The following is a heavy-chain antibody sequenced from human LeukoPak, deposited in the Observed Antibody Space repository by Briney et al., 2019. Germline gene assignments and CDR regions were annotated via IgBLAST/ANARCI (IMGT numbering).Heavy chain of an antibody. CDR1: GGSISSSSYY. CDR2: IYYSGST. CDR3: ARLPYCSSTSCYIFSNAFDI. Sequence: PSETLSLTCTVSGGSISSSSYYWGWIRQPPGKGLEWTGSIYYSGSTYYNPSLKSRVTISVDTSKNQFSLKLSSVTAADTAVYYCARLPYCSSTSCYIFSNAFDIWGQGTMVTVSS. J-gene: IGHJ3*02. D-gene: IGHD2-2*02. V-gene: IGHV4-39*01.